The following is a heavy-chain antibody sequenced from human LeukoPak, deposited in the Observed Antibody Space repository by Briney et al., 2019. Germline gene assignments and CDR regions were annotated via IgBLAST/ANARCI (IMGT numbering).Heavy chain of an antibody. Sequence: SETLSLTCTVSGGSISSYYWSWIRQPPGKGLEWIGYIYYSGSTNYNPSLKSRVTISVDMSKNQFSLKLSSVTAADTAVYYCARDLADTALAFDYWGQGTLVTVSS. D-gene: IGHD5-18*01. CDR1: GGSISSYY. CDR3: ARDLADTALAFDY. V-gene: IGHV4-59*01. J-gene: IGHJ4*02. CDR2: IYYSGST.